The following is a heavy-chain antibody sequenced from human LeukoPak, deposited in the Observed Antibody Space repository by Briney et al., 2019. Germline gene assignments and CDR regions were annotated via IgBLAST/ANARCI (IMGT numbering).Heavy chain of an antibody. D-gene: IGHD3-10*01. CDR1: GYSISSGYY. CDR2: IYHSGST. Sequence: PSETLSLTCTVSGYSISSGYYWGWIRQPPGKGLEWIGSIYHSGSTYYNPSLKSRVTISVDTSKNQFSLKLSSVTAADTAVYYCARVLGSMDVWGKGTTVTVSS. J-gene: IGHJ6*03. V-gene: IGHV4-38-2*02. CDR3: ARVLGSMDV.